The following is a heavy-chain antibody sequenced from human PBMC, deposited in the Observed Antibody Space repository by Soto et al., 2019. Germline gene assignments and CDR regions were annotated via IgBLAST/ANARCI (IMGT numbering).Heavy chain of an antibody. CDR3: ARVDYYGSGTIGYFDY. D-gene: IGHD3-10*01. V-gene: IGHV1-69*13. Sequence: SVKVSCKASGGTFSSYAISWVRQAPGQGREWMGGIIPIFGTANYAQKFQGRVTITADESTSTAYMELSSLRSEDTAVYYCARVDYYGSGTIGYFDYWGQGTLVTSPQ. J-gene: IGHJ4*02. CDR2: IIPIFGTA. CDR1: GGTFSSYA.